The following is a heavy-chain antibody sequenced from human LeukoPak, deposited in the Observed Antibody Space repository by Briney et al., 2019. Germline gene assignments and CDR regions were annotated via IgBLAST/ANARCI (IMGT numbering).Heavy chain of an antibody. CDR2: ISYDGSNK. J-gene: IGHJ4*02. CDR1: GFTFSSYA. Sequence: GGSLRLSYAASGFTFSSYAMHWVRQAPGKGLEWVAVISYDGSNKYYADSVKGRFTISRDNSKNTLYLQMNSLRAEDTAVYYCARVRDYWGQGTLVTVSS. V-gene: IGHV3-30-3*01. CDR3: ARVRDY.